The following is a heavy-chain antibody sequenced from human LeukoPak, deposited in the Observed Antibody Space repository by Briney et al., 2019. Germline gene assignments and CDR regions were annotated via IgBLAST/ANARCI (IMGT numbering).Heavy chain of an antibody. Sequence: GESLKISCKGSGYSFTSYWIGWVRQMPGKGLEWMGIIYPGDSDTRYSPSFQGQVTISADKSISTAYLQWSSLKASDTAMYYCARRGGEYSSPMYNWFDPWGQGTLVTVSS. J-gene: IGHJ5*02. CDR3: ARRGGEYSSPMYNWFDP. CDR2: IYPGDSDT. D-gene: IGHD6-6*01. V-gene: IGHV5-51*01. CDR1: GYSFTSYW.